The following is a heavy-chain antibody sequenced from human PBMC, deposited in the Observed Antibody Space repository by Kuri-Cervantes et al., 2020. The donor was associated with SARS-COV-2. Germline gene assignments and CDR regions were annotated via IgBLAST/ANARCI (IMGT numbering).Heavy chain of an antibody. D-gene: IGHD2-8*01. Sequence: GSLRLSCAVSGYSISSGYYWGWIRQPPGKGLEWIGSNYHSGSTYYNPSLKSRVTISVDTSKNQFSLKLSSVTAADTAVYYCARLASSRGTREFDYWGQGTLVTVSS. CDR1: GYSISSGYY. J-gene: IGHJ4*02. CDR3: ARLASSRGTREFDY. V-gene: IGHV4-38-2*01. CDR2: NYHSGST.